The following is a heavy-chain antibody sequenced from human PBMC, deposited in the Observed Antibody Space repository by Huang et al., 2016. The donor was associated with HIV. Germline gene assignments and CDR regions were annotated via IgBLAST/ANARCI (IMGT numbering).Heavy chain of an antibody. V-gene: IGHV4-34*02. CDR2: INHSRPA. CDR1: GESLNNYY. J-gene: IGHJ6*02. Sequence: QVQLQQWGAGVLKPSATLSLTFAVYGESLNNYYWSWVRQLPGRWLEWVGEINHSRPANYNPYLKTRVTMSVYPAKKQFSLRLASVTAADTAVYYCARVPTPSYYDPWNISPAHEDVYYYNMDVWGQGTTVIVSS. CDR3: ARVPTPSYYDPWNISPAHEDVYYYNMDV. D-gene: IGHD3-10*01.